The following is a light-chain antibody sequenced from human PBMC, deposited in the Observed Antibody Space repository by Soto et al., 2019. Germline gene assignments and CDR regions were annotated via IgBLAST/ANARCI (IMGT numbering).Light chain of an antibody. J-gene: IGKJ1*01. V-gene: IGKV3D-20*02. CDR3: QQRSNWLWT. Sequence: EIVLTQSPGTLSLCPGERATLSCRASQSVSSSYLAWYQQKPGQAPRLLIYDASNRATGIPARFSGSGSGTDFTLTISSLEPEDFAVYYCQQRSNWLWTFGQGTKVDIK. CDR1: QSVSSSY. CDR2: DAS.